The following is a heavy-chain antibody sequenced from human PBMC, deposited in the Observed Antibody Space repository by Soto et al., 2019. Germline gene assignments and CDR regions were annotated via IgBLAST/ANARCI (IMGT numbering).Heavy chain of an antibody. Sequence: GGSLRLSCAASGFTFSDYGIHWVRQAPGKGLEWVAVISYDGSNRYYADSVEGRFTIPRDNSNNLVSLQMNNLRAEDTALYYCARQGLPHLNSFDPWGQGTLVTVS. CDR3: ARQGLPHLNSFDP. V-gene: IGHV3-30*03. CDR1: GFTFSDYG. D-gene: IGHD2-15*01. CDR2: ISYDGSNR. J-gene: IGHJ5*02.